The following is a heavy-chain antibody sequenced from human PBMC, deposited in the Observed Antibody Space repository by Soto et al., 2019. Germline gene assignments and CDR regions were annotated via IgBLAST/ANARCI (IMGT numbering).Heavy chain of an antibody. J-gene: IGHJ4*02. CDR3: TTETTYYDILTGSRKDY. V-gene: IGHV3-15*01. D-gene: IGHD3-9*01. Sequence: PGGSLRLSCAASGFTFSNAWMSWVRQAPGKGLEWVGRIKSKTDGGTTDYAAPVKGRFTISRDDSKNTLYLQMNSLKTEDTAVYYCTTETTYYDILTGSRKDYWGQGTLVTVSS. CDR2: IKSKTDGGTT. CDR1: GFTFSNAW.